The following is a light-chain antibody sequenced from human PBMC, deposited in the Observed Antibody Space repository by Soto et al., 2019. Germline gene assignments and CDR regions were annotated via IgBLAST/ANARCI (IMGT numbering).Light chain of an antibody. CDR1: SSDVGGYNY. Sequence: QSTLTHPGSVSWSPGQSIAISCTGTSSDVGGYNYVSWYQQHPGKAPKLMIYEVSNRPSGVSNRFSGSKSGNTASLTISGIQAQDEADYYCSSYTSSSTVFGTGXK. CDR2: EVS. J-gene: IGLJ1*01. CDR3: SSYTSSSTV. V-gene: IGLV2-14*01.